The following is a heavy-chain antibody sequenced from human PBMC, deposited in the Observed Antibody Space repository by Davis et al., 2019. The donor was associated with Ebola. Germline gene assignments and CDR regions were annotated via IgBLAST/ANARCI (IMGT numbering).Heavy chain of an antibody. Sequence: ASVKVSCKASGYTFKNSAISWVRQAPGQGLEWMGWISAYNGNTAYAQILQGRVTMTTDTSTGTAYMELRSLRSEDTALYYCTTPGGQDSGYDVFDMWGQGTMVTVSS. J-gene: IGHJ3*02. CDR3: TTPGGQDSGYDVFDM. CDR2: ISAYNGNT. D-gene: IGHD5-12*01. V-gene: IGHV1-18*01. CDR1: GYTFKNSA.